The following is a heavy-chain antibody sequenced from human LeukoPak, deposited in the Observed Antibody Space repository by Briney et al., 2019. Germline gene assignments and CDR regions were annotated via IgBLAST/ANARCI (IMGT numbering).Heavy chain of an antibody. J-gene: IGHJ4*02. Sequence: GGSLRLSCAASGFTFSSYEMNWVRQAPGKGLEWVAVIWYDGSNKYYADSVKGRFTISRDNSKNTLYLQMNSLRAEDTAVYYCARAPLPYSSSDLDYWGQGTLVTVSS. CDR1: GFTFSSYE. D-gene: IGHD6-6*01. CDR3: ARAPLPYSSSDLDY. V-gene: IGHV3-33*08. CDR2: IWYDGSNK.